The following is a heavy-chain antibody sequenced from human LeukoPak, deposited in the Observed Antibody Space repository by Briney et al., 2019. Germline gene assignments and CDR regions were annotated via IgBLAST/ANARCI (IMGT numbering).Heavy chain of an antibody. CDR3: ARCGKDGDYVQN. CDR2: IYYSGST. CDR1: GGSISSGGYY. Sequence: SETLPLTCTVSGGSISSGGYYWSWIRQHPGEGLEWIGYIYYSGSTYYNPSLKSRVTISVDTSKNQFSLKLSSVTAADTAVYYCARCGKDGDYVQNWGQGTLVTVSS. D-gene: IGHD4-17*01. J-gene: IGHJ4*02. V-gene: IGHV4-31*03.